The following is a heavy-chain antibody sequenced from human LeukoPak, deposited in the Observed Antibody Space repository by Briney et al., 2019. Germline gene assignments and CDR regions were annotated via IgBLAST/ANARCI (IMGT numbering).Heavy chain of an antibody. V-gene: IGHV3-30*01. D-gene: IGHD3-3*01. Sequence: PGGSLRLSCAASGFTFSSYAMHWVRQAPGKGLEWVAVISYDGSNKYYADSVKGRFTISRDNSKNTLYLQMNSLRAEDTAVYYCASPLYDFWSGYQYWGQGTLVTASS. CDR3: ASPLYDFWSGYQY. CDR2: ISYDGSNK. CDR1: GFTFSSYA. J-gene: IGHJ4*02.